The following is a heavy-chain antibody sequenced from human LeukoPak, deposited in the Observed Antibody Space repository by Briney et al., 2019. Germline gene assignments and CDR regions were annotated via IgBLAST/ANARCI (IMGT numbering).Heavy chain of an antibody. Sequence: QTGGSLRLSCEGSGFSLSAYNMNWVRQAPGKGLESVSYISSSSATIFYADSVKGRFTISRDNAKNSLYLQMNSLRAEDTAVYYCARVSFPTWIQLTYYYYYMDVWGKGTTVTVSS. CDR2: ISSSSATI. V-gene: IGHV3-48*04. J-gene: IGHJ6*03. D-gene: IGHD5-18*01. CDR3: ARVSFPTWIQLTYYYYYMDV. CDR1: GFSLSAYN.